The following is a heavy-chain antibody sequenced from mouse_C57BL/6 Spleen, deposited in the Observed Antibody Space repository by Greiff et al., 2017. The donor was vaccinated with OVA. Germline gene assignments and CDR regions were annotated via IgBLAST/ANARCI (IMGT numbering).Heavy chain of an antibody. CDR1: GYTFTSYW. CDR3: ARRLGREDHYFDY. Sequence: QVQLQQPGAELVKPGASVKLSCKASGYTFTSYWMQWVKQRPGQGLEWIGEIDPSDGYTNYNQKFKGKATLTVDTSSSTAYMQLSSLTSEDSAVYYCARRLGREDHYFDYWGQGTTLTVSS. J-gene: IGHJ2*01. V-gene: IGHV1-50*01. CDR2: IDPSDGYT. D-gene: IGHD4-1*01.